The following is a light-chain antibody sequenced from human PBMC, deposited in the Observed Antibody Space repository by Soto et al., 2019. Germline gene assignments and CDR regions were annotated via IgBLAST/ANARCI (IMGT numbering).Light chain of an antibody. V-gene: IGKV1-33*01. CDR1: QTISNW. CDR3: QQYENLPT. J-gene: IGKJ5*01. Sequence: IQMTQSPSSLSASVGDRVTITCRASQTISNWLAWYQQKPGKAPKLLIYDASNLEAGVPSRFRGSGSGTDFTFTISRLQPEDIATYYCQQYENLPTFGQGTRLEIK. CDR2: DAS.